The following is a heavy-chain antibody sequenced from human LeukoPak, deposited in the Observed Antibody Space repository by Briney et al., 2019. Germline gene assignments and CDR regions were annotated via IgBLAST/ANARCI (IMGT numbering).Heavy chain of an antibody. V-gene: IGHV4-34*01. D-gene: IGHD3-9*01. J-gene: IGHJ4*02. CDR2: VNHSVSP. CDR3: ARSLRYFDKYYFDY. Sequence: PSETLSLTCPVYGASFSSYYWSWIRQPPGNGLEWIGEVNHSVSPNYHPSLKSRVTISVDTPKNQFSLKLSSVTAADTAVYYCARSLRYFDKYYFDYWGQGTLVTVSS. CDR1: GASFSSYY.